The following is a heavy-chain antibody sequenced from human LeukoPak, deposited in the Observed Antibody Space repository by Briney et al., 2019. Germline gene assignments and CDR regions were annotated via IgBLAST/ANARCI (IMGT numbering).Heavy chain of an antibody. CDR2: INSDGSST. D-gene: IGHD3-22*01. J-gene: IGHJ4*02. CDR3: ARGDSSSGYYSTGVFDY. V-gene: IGHV3-74*01. CDR1: GFTFSSYW. Sequence: GGSLRLSCAASGFTFSSYWMHWVRQAPGKGLVWVSRINSDGSSTSYADSVKGRFTISRDNAKNTLYLQMNSLRAEDTAVYYCARGDSSSGYYSTGVFDYWGQGTLVTVSS.